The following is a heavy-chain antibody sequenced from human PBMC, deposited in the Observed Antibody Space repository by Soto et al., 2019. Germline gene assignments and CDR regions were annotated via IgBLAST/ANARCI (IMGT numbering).Heavy chain of an antibody. V-gene: IGHV4-39*02. CDR3: ATQEVGGSYVYTFDP. Sequence: SETLSLTCTVSGGSISSGGYYWGWIRQPPGKGLEWIGSIYHSGSTYYNPSLKSRVTISADTSKNHFSLKLSSVTAADTAVYYCATQEVGGSYVYTFDPWGQGTLVTVSS. D-gene: IGHD1-26*01. CDR1: GGSISSGGYY. CDR2: IYHSGST. J-gene: IGHJ5*02.